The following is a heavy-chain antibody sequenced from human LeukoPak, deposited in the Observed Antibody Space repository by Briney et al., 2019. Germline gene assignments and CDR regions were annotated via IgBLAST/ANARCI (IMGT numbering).Heavy chain of an antibody. J-gene: IGHJ6*03. V-gene: IGHV1-69*04. Sequence: ASVKVSCKASGGTFSSYAISWVRQAPGQGLEWMGRIIPILGIANYAQKLQGRVTITADKSTSTAYMELSSLRSEDTAVYYCARGGSYMDVWGQGTTVTVSS. CDR1: GGTFSSYA. CDR2: IIPILGIA. CDR3: ARGGSYMDV.